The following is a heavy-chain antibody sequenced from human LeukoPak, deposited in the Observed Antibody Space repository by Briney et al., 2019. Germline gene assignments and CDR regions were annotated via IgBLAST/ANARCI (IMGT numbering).Heavy chain of an antibody. V-gene: IGHV3-30*02. Sequence: GGSLRLSCVASGFTLSSYNMKWVRQAPGKGLEWVAFIHYNGARSYYADSVKGRFTISRDNSRNTLFLQMNSLRPEDTAVYYCAKSIWVAATSSWFCLDYWGQGTLVTVSS. CDR3: AKSIWVAATSSWFCLDY. CDR2: IHYNGARS. J-gene: IGHJ4*02. D-gene: IGHD3-10*01. CDR1: GFTLSSYN.